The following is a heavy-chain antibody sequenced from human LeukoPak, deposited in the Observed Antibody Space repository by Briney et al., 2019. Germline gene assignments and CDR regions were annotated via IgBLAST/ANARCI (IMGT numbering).Heavy chain of an antibody. CDR2: INPNSGGT. J-gene: IGHJ4*02. CDR3: ARGARGWSPLSDY. D-gene: IGHD6-19*01. V-gene: IGHV1-2*02. CDR1: GYTFTGYY. Sequence: ASVKVSCKASGYTFTGYYMHWVRQAPGQELEWMGWINPNSGGTNYAQKFQGRVTMTRDTSISTAYMELSRLRSDDTAVYYCARGARGWSPLSDYWGQGTLVTVSS.